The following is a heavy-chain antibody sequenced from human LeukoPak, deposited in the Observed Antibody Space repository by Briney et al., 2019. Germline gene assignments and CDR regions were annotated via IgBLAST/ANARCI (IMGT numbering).Heavy chain of an antibody. CDR1: GFTFSGSA. D-gene: IGHD6-13*01. Sequence: GGSLRLSCAASGFTFSGSAMHWVRQASGKGLEWVGRIRSKANSYATVYAASVKGRFTISRDDSKNTAYLQMNSLKTEDTAVYYCTRHVAAAGKGQNWFDPWGQGTLVTVSS. J-gene: IGHJ5*02. CDR2: IRSKANSYAT. CDR3: TRHVAAAGKGQNWFDP. V-gene: IGHV3-73*01.